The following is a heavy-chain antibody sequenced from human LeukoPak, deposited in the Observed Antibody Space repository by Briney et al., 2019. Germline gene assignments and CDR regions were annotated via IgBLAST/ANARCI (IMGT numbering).Heavy chain of an antibody. CDR1: GFTFSSYA. D-gene: IGHD3-22*01. Sequence: GGSLRLSCAASGFTFSSYAMSWVRQAPGKGLEWVSAISGSGGSTYYADSVKGRFTISRDNSKNTLYLQMNSLRAEDTAVYCCAKPSSGYYFFYWGQGTLVTVSS. CDR3: AKPSSGYYFFY. V-gene: IGHV3-23*01. J-gene: IGHJ4*02. CDR2: ISGSGGST.